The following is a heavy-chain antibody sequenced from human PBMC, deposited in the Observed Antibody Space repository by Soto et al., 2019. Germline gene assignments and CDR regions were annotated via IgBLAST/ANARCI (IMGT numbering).Heavy chain of an antibody. CDR2: ISWNSGSI. D-gene: IGHD6-19*01. CDR1: GFTFDDYA. CDR3: AKDPAQAVAGLIDY. V-gene: IGHV3-9*01. Sequence: EVQLVESGGGLVQPGRSLRLSCAASGFTFDDYAMHWVRQAPGKGLEWVSGISWNSGSIGYADSVKGRFTISRDNAKNSLYLQMNSLRAEDTALYYCAKDPAQAVAGLIDYWGQGTLVTVSS. J-gene: IGHJ4*02.